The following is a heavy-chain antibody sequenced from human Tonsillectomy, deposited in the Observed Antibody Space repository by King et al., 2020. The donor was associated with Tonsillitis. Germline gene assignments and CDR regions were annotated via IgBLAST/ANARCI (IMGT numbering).Heavy chain of an antibody. J-gene: IGHJ4*02. Sequence: DVQLVESGGGLVRPGGSLRLSCAASGFTFSSFDMTWVRQAPGKGLEWVSSISIGSDFTYYAASVRGRFTISRDDAKDSLYLQLNSLGAADTAVYYCATSLPLLRTYGHDHWGQGTLVTVSS. CDR1: GFTFSSFD. D-gene: IGHD3-10*01. CDR3: ATSLPLLRTYGHDH. CDR2: ISIGSDFT. V-gene: IGHV3-21*03.